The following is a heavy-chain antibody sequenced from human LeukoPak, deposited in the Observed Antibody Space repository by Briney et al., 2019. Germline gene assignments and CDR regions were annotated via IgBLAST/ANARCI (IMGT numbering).Heavy chain of an antibody. CDR2: ISWDGGST. CDR3: AKDKGHSSSWPTIDY. V-gene: IGHV3-43D*03. D-gene: IGHD6-13*01. CDR1: GFTFDDYA. Sequence: GGSLRLSCAASGFTFDDYAMHWVRQAPGKGLEWVSLISWDGGSTYYAGSVKGRFTISRDNSKNSLYLQMNSLRAEDTALYYCAKDKGHSSSWPTIDYWGQGTLVTVSS. J-gene: IGHJ4*02.